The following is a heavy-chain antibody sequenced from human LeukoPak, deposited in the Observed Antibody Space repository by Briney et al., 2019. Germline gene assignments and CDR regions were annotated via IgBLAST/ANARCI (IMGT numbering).Heavy chain of an antibody. J-gene: IGHJ4*02. CDR2: YHSGST. Sequence: YHSGSTYYNSSPRSRVPISVDTSKNQFSLKLNSVTAADTGLYYCTRGAGSSSWDQAYDYWGQGTLVTVSS. V-gene: IGHV4-30-2*04. CDR3: TRGAGSSSWDQAYDY. D-gene: IGHD6-13*01.